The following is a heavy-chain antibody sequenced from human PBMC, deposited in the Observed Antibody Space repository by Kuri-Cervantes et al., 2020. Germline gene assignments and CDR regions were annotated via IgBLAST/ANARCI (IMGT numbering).Heavy chain of an antibody. CDR1: GGSISSYY. V-gene: IGHV4-59*01. Sequence: GSLRLSCTVSGGSISSYYWSWIRQPPGKGLEWIGYIYYSGSTNYNPSLKSRVTISVDTSKNQFSLKLSSVTAADTAVYYCARGSWLEGPSGYYMDVWGKGTTVTVSS. CDR2: IYYSGST. J-gene: IGHJ6*03. CDR3: ARGSWLEGPSGYYMDV. D-gene: IGHD3-22*01.